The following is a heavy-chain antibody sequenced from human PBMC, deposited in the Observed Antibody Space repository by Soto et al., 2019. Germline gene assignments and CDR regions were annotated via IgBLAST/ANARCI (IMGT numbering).Heavy chain of an antibody. V-gene: IGHV4-31*03. CDR2: IYYSGST. CDR1: GGSISSGGYY. CDR3: ARIPPGKYGSGGSCYSFYFDY. Sequence: SETLSLTCTVSGGSISSGGYYWSWIRQHPGKGLEWIGYIYYSGSTYYNPSLKSRVTISVDTSKNQFSLKLSSVTAADTAVYYCARIPPGKYGSGGSCYSFYFDYWGQGTLVTVSS. J-gene: IGHJ4*02. D-gene: IGHD2-15*01.